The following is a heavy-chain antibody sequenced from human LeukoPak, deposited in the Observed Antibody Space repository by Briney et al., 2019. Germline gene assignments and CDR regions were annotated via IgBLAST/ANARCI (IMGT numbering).Heavy chain of an antibody. CDR3: ARDQSSSWYFDH. J-gene: IGHJ4*02. CDR1: GGSITSYY. D-gene: IGHD6-13*01. Sequence: SETLSLTCTVSGGSITSYYWNWIRQPPGKGLEWIGDIFYSGSTNYSPSLKSRVTISLDTSKNQFSLKLSSVTAADTAVYYCARDQSSSWYFDHWGQGTLVTVSS. V-gene: IGHV4-59*01. CDR2: IFYSGST.